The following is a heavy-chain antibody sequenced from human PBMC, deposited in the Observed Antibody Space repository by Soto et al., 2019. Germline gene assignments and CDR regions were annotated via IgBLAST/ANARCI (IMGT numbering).Heavy chain of an antibody. CDR1: GYTFIRYG. CDR3: TRDGYSSSWYVDY. J-gene: IGHJ4*02. D-gene: IGHD6-13*01. V-gene: IGHV1-18*01. Sequence: ASVKVSCKASGYTFIRYGITWVRQAPGQGLEWKGRISGCNDYTNYAQKIQGRVTMTRDTSTSTVYMELSSLRSEDTAVYYCTRDGYSSSWYVDYWGQGTLVTVSS. CDR2: ISGCNDYT.